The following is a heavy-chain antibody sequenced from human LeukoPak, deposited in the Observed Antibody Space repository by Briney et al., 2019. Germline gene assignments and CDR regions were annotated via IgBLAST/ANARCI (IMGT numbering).Heavy chain of an antibody. V-gene: IGHV3-64*01. CDR1: GFTFSSYA. J-gene: IGHJ3*02. CDR3: ARGPLEPYDILTGSLDI. D-gene: IGHD3-9*01. Sequence: GGSLRLSCAASGFTFSSYAMHWVRQAPGKGLEYVSAISSNGGSTYYAISVKGRFTISRDNSKNTLYLQMGSLRAEDMAVYYCARGPLEPYDILTGSLDIWGQGTMVTVSS. CDR2: ISSNGGST.